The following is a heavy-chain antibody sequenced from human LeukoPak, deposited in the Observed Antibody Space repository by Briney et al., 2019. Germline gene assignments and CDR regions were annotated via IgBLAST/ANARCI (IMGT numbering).Heavy chain of an antibody. J-gene: IGHJ4*02. D-gene: IGHD2-15*01. Sequence: GASVKVSCKTYGYSFINYGITWVRPAPGQGLEWMGWVSAYADNTNYVQKFQGRVSMTTDTSTNTAYMELRSLRPDDTAVYYCARDCIGCHGFDFWGQGTLVTVSS. V-gene: IGHV1-18*01. CDR1: GYSFINYG. CDR3: ARDCIGCHGFDF. CDR2: VSAYADNT.